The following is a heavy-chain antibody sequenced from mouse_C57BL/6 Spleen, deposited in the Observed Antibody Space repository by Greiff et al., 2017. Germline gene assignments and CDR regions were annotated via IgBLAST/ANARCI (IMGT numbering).Heavy chain of an antibody. Sequence: QVQLKQSGPELVKPGASVKISCKASGYAFSSSWMNWVKQRPGKGLEWIGRIYPGDGDTNYNGKFKGKATLTADKSSSTAYMQLSSLTSEDSAVYFCASSYYSNYEAYWGQGTTLTVSS. CDR3: ASSYYSNYEAY. CDR1: GYAFSSSW. D-gene: IGHD2-5*01. CDR2: IYPGDGDT. V-gene: IGHV1-82*01. J-gene: IGHJ2*01.